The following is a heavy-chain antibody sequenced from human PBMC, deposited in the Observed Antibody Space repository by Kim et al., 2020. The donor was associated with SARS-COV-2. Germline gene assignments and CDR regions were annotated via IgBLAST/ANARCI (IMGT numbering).Heavy chain of an antibody. CDR1: GFTFSSYS. Sequence: GGSLRLSCAASGFTFSSYSMNWVRQAPGKGLEWVSYISSSSSTIYYADSVKGRFTISRDNAKNSLYLQMNSLRDEDTAVYYCARDAEGIVAPLGFDPWGQGTLVTVSS. CDR3: ARDAEGIVAPLGFDP. D-gene: IGHD1-26*01. CDR2: ISSSSSTI. V-gene: IGHV3-48*02. J-gene: IGHJ5*02.